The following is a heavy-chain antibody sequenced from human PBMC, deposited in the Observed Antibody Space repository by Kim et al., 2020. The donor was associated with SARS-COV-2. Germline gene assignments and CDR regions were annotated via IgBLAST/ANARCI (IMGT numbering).Heavy chain of an antibody. D-gene: IGHD2-15*01. CDR1: GGSISSYY. V-gene: IGHV4-59*01. CDR2: IYYSGST. CDR3: ARGAPYFARLLVYYYGMDV. Sequence: SETLSLTCTVSGGSISSYYWSWIRQPPGKGLEWIGYIYYSGSTNYNPSLKSRVTISVDTSKNQFSLKLSSVTAADTVVYYCARGAPYFARLLVYYYGMDVWGQGTTVTVSS. J-gene: IGHJ6*02.